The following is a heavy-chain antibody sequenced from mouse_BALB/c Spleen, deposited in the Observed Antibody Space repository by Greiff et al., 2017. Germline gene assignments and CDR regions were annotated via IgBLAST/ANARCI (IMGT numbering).Heavy chain of an antibody. CDR1: GFTFSSYA. CDR3: AREGDYYGSSHYAMDY. V-gene: IGHV5-6-5*01. D-gene: IGHD1-1*01. Sequence: DVMLVESGGGLVKPGGSLKLSCAASGFTFSSYAMSWVRQTPEKRLEWVASISSGGSTYYPDSVKGRFTISRDNARNILYLQMSSLRSEDTAMYYCAREGDYYGSSHYAMDYWGQGTSVTVSS. J-gene: IGHJ4*01. CDR2: ISSGGST.